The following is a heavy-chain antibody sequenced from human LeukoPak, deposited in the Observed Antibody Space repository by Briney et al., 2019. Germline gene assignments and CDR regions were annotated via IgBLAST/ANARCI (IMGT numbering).Heavy chain of an antibody. CDR3: ARETSLTTVTTQKDYYYYYMDV. CDR1: TGSITSGYF. V-gene: IGHV4-39*07. Sequence: SETLSLTCTVSTGSITSGYFWGWVRQPPGKGLEWIGSIDYSGNTYYNPSLKSRLTISLDTSKNQFSLRLNSVTAADTAVYYCARETSLTTVTTQKDYYYYYMDVWGKGTTVTVPS. J-gene: IGHJ6*03. CDR2: IDYSGNT. D-gene: IGHD4-11*01.